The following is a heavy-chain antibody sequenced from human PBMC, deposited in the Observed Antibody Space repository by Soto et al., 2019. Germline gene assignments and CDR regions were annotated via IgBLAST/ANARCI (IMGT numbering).Heavy chain of an antibody. J-gene: IGHJ4*02. D-gene: IGHD6-13*01. CDR1: GFSLSTTGVG. CDR3: AHRGGAAVGLYYFDY. CDR2: IYWHDDK. V-gene: IGHV2-5*01. Sequence: LRLSCAASGFSLSTTGVGVGWIRQPPGKALEWLALIYWHDDKRYSPSLKSRLTITKDTSENQVVLTMTNMDPVDTATYYCAHRGGAAVGLYYFDYWGQGTLVTVSS.